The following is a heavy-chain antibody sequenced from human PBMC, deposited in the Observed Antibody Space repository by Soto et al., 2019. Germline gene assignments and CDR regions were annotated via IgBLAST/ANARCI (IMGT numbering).Heavy chain of an antibody. CDR2: IYHSGST. V-gene: IGHV4-4*02. CDR1: SFSISSSNW. D-gene: IGHD3-16*01. J-gene: IGHJ6*03. Sequence: PSETLSLTCAFSSFSISSSNWWSWVRQPPGKGLEWIGEIYHSGSTNYNPSLKSRVTISVDKSKNQFSLKLSSVTAADTAVYYCARVGYMITFGEDYYMDVWGKGTTVTVSS. CDR3: ARVGYMITFGEDYYMDV.